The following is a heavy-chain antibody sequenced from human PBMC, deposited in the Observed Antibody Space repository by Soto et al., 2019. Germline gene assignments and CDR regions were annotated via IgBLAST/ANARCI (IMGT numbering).Heavy chain of an antibody. Sequence: QVQLVESGGGVVQPGRSLRLSCVGSGFTFSDTGMHWVRQAPGKGLEWVAMISHNGGSKQYKDSVRGRFTISRDNSEKTVYLLMDSLRAEDTAVYFCAKDLYSSGWYYFFDPWGQGTPVTVSS. CDR1: GFTFSDTG. CDR2: ISHNGGSK. V-gene: IGHV3-30*18. CDR3: AKDLYSSGWYYFFDP. J-gene: IGHJ5*02. D-gene: IGHD6-19*01.